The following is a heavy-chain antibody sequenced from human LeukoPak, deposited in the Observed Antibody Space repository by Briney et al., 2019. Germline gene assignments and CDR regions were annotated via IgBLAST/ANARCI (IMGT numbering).Heavy chain of an antibody. D-gene: IGHD4-17*01. V-gene: IGHV3-23*01. Sequence: GGTLRLSCAASGFTFSSYAMSWVRQAPGKGLEWVSAISGSGGSTYYADSVKGRFTISRDNSKNTLYLQMNSLRAEDTAVYYCARYGDRYYFDYWGQGTLVTVSS. J-gene: IGHJ4*02. CDR1: GFTFSSYA. CDR2: ISGSGGST. CDR3: ARYGDRYYFDY.